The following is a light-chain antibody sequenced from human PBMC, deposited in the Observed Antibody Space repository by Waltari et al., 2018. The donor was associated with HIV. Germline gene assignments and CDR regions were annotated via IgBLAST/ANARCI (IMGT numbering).Light chain of an antibody. Sequence: IQLTQAPSFLSASVGERVTITGRASQGISTYLVWYQQKPGKAPKLLIYATSALQSGVPARFSAAGARTEFTLTLSSLQSEDFATYYCRQTNNYRAFGQGTKVDLK. CDR1: QGISTY. CDR3: RQTNNYRA. V-gene: IGKV1-9*01. J-gene: IGKJ1*01. CDR2: ATS.